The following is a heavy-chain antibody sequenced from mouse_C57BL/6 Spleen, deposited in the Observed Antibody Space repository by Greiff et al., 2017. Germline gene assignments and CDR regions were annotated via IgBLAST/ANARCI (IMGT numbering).Heavy chain of an antibody. Sequence: QVQLQQPGAELVKPGASVKMSCKASGYTFTSYWLTWVKQRPGQGLEWIGDIYPGSGSTNYNEKFQSKATLTVDTSSSTAYMQLSSLTSEDSAVYYCAVRGGYGSSYAMGGWGQGISVTVAT. CDR2: IYPGSGST. J-gene: IGHJ4*01. D-gene: IGHD1-1*01. CDR3: AVRGGYGSSYAMGG. CDR1: GYTFTSYW. V-gene: IGHV1-55*01.